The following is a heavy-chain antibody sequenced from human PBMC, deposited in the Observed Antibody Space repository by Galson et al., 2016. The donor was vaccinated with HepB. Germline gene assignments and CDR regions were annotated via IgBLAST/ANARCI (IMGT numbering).Heavy chain of an antibody. CDR3: ARDEGFSSFDS. CDR1: AGSLTNFY. D-gene: IGHD3-3*01. CDR2: MSDSGFS. Sequence: SETLSLTCNVSAGSLTNFYWSWIRQPPGKGLEWIGFMSDSGFSNYNPSLKTRVTISVDTSKNQVSLKLSSVTAADTAVDYCARDEGFSSFDSWGQGTLVTVSS. J-gene: IGHJ4*02. V-gene: IGHV4-59*01.